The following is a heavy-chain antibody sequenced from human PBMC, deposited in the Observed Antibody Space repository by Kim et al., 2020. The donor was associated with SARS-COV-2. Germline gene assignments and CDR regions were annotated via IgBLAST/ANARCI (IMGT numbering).Heavy chain of an antibody. D-gene: IGHD2-2*01. CDR1: GFTFSSYA. J-gene: IGHJ6*01. V-gene: IGHV3-30-3*01. CDR2: ISYDGSNK. CDR3: ARDDIVVVPAAMRGAYY. Sequence: GGSLRLSCAASGFTFSSYAMHWVRQAPGKGLEWVAVISYDGSNKYYADSVKGRFTISRDNSKNTLYLQMNSLRAEDTAVYYCARDDIVVVPAAMRGAYY.